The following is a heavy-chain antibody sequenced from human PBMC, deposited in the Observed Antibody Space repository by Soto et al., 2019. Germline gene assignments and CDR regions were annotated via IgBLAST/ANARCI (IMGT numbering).Heavy chain of an antibody. J-gene: IGHJ5*02. D-gene: IGHD2-15*01. CDR3: ARLGIVVVVAATASGWFDP. Sequence: PSETLSLTCTVSGDSIISGGYYWTWIRQQPGQGLEWIGHIYYSGSTNYNPSLKSRVTISVDTSKNQFSLKLSSVTAADTAVYYCARLGIVVVVAATASGWFDPWGQGTLVTVSS. V-gene: IGHV4-39*01. CDR1: GDSIISGGYY. CDR2: IYYSGST.